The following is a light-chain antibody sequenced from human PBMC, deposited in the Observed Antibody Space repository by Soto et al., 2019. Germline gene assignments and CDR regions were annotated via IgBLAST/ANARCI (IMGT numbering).Light chain of an antibody. Sequence: DIQLTQSPSFLSASVGDRVTITCRASQGISSYLAWYQQKPGIAPSLLIYTASTLQSGVPSRFSGSGSGTEFTLTISSLQPEDFAAYYCEQLNDYPVTFGGGTKVEIE. CDR3: EQLNDYPVT. J-gene: IGKJ4*01. CDR1: QGISSY. V-gene: IGKV1-9*01. CDR2: TAS.